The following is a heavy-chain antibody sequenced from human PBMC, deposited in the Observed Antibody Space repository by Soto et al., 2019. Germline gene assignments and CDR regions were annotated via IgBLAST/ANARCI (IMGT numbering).Heavy chain of an antibody. Sequence: PGGSLRLSCAASGFTFSSYGMHWVRQAPGKGLEWVAVISYDGSNKYYADSVKGRFTISRDNSKNTLYLQMNSLRAEDTAVYYCAKVGRVVVASYYYYGMDVWGQGTTVTVSS. CDR3: AKVGRVVVASYYYYGMDV. V-gene: IGHV3-30*18. CDR1: GFTFSSYG. D-gene: IGHD2-15*01. CDR2: ISYDGSNK. J-gene: IGHJ6*02.